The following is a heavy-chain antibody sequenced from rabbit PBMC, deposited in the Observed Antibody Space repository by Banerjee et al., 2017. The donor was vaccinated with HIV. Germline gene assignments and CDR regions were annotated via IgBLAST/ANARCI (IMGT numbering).Heavy chain of an antibody. CDR2: ISTGDGIT. CDR1: GFSFSSGYV. Sequence: QQQLEESGGGLVKPGGTLTLTCKASGFSFSSGYVMSWVRQAPGKGLEWIARISTGDGITYYASWAAGRFTISKTSSTTVTLQLTSLTAADTATYFCVRRDWTDDYAGHAYDKLWGPGTLVTDS. J-gene: IGHJ4*01. V-gene: IGHV1S45*01. D-gene: IGHD4-2*01. CDR3: VRRDWTDDYAGHAYDKL.